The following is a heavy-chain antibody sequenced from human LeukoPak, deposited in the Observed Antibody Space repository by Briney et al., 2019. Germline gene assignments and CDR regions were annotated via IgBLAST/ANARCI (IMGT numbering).Heavy chain of an antibody. V-gene: IGHV2-5*08. Sequence: TLSLTCTVSGGSISTGGYYWSWIRQPPGTALEWLALIYWDDDKRYSPSLKSRLTITKDTSKNQVVLTMTNMDPVDTATYFCAHLCSGGPYCSGWYEVDYWGQGTLVTVPS. J-gene: IGHJ4*02. CDR3: AHLCSGGPYCSGWYEVDY. CDR1: GGSISTGGYY. CDR2: IYWDDDK. D-gene: IGHD6-19*01.